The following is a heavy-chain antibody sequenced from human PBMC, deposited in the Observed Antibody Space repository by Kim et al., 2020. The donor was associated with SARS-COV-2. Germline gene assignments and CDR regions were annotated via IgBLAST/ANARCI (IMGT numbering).Heavy chain of an antibody. J-gene: IGHJ6*02. CDR3: AKDQSIAVGGMDV. D-gene: IGHD6-19*01. V-gene: IGHV3-9*01. Sequence: ADSVKGRFTISRDNAKNSLYLQMNSLRAEDTALYYCAKDQSIAVGGMDVWGQGTTVTVSS.